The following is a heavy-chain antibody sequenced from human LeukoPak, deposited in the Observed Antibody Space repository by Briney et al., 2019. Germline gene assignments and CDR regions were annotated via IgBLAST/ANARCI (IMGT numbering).Heavy chain of an antibody. CDR2: IRYDGSDK. D-gene: IGHD6-19*01. CDR1: GVTFSSYG. V-gene: IGHV3-30*02. Sequence: GGSLRLSCAASGVTFSSYGMHWVRQAPGKGLEWGAFIRYDGSDKSYADSVKGRFTISRDNSKNTLYVQMHSLRDEATAVYYCAKIGAVAGHFDYWGQGTLVTVSS. J-gene: IGHJ4*02. CDR3: AKIGAVAGHFDY.